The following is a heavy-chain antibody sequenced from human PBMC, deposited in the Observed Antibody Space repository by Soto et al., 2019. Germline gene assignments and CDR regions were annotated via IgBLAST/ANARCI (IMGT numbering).Heavy chain of an antibody. J-gene: IGHJ5*02. CDR2: TSGSGGST. D-gene: IGHD2-2*01. Sequence: PGGSLRLSCAASGFTFSSYAMSWVRQAPGKGLEWVSATSGSGGSTYYADSVKGRFTISRDNSKNTLYLQMNSLRAEDTAVYYCARDYCSSTSCYFNWFDPWGQGTLVTVSS. CDR3: ARDYCSSTSCYFNWFDP. V-gene: IGHV3-23*01. CDR1: GFTFSSYA.